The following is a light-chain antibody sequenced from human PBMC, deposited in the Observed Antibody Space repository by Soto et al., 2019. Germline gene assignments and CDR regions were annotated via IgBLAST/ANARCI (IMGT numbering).Light chain of an antibody. Sequence: EIVLTQSPATLSVSPGERATLSCRASQSVSSNLAWYQQKPGQAPRLLIYDTSTRATGIPARFSGSGSGTEFTLTISSLQSGDFAVYYCQQYSNWPPITFGQGTRLEIK. CDR1: QSVSSN. CDR2: DTS. CDR3: QQYSNWPPIT. J-gene: IGKJ5*01. V-gene: IGKV3-15*01.